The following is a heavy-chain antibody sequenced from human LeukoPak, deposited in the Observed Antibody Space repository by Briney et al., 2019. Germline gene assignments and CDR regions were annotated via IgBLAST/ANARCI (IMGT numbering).Heavy chain of an antibody. J-gene: IGHJ3*02. V-gene: IGHV4-59*01. CDR3: ARLVSQARAFYI. CDR2: IYYTGSS. D-gene: IGHD3-9*01. Sequence: PSETLSLTCSVSGGSISGNFWSWIRQPPGKGLEWIGYIYYTGSSNYNPSLKSRVTISVDTSKKQVSLKLSSVTAADTAVYYCARLVSQARAFYIWGQGTMVTVSS. CDR1: GGSISGNF.